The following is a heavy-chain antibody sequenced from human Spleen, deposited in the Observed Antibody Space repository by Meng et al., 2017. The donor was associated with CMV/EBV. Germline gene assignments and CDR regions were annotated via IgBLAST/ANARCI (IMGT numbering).Heavy chain of an antibody. CDR3: ARVPYYYGSGSYLYYYYGMDV. CDR2: INWNGGST. Sequence: GGSLRLSCAASGFTFDDYGMSWVRQAPGEGLEWVSGINWNGGSTGYADSVKGRFTISRDNAKNSLYLQMNSLRAEDTALYHCARVPYYYGSGSYLYYYYGMDVWGQGTTVTVSS. D-gene: IGHD3-10*01. V-gene: IGHV3-20*01. CDR1: GFTFDDYG. J-gene: IGHJ6*02.